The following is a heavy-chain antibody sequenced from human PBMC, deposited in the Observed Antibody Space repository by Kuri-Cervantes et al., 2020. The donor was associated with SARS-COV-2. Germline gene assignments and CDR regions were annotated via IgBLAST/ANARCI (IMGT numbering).Heavy chain of an antibody. CDR1: GGSFSGYY. CDR2: INHSGST. J-gene: IGHJ5*02. Sequence: GSLRLSCAVYGGSFSGYYWSWIRQPPGKGLEWIGEINHSGSTNYNPSLKSRVTISVDRSKNQFSLKLSSVTAADTAVYYCASDYYGSGSYSAWGQGTLVTVSS. V-gene: IGHV4-34*01. CDR3: ASDYYGSGSYSA. D-gene: IGHD3-10*01.